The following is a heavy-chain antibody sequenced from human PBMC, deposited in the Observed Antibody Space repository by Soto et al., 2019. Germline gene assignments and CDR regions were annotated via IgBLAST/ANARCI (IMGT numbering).Heavy chain of an antibody. V-gene: IGHV4-34*01. J-gene: IGHJ4*02. CDR2: INHRGST. D-gene: IGHD2-8*01. CDR3: ARRSPYCTHGVCYTWAGHFDY. Sequence: PSGTLSLTCAVSGGSFSGYYWSWIRQPPGKGLEWIGEINHRGSTNYNPSLKRRVTISVDPSKNQFSLKLSSVTAAHTAVYYCARRSPYCTHGVCYTWAGHFDYCGQGPLVTAAS. CDR1: GGSFSGYY.